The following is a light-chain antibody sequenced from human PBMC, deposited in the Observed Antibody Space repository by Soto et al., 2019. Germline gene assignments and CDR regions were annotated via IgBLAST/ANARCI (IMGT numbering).Light chain of an antibody. Sequence: QSVLTRPASVSGSPGQSITISCTGTSSDVGGYNYVSWYQHHPGKAPKLMIYDVSNRPSGVSNRFSGSKSGNTASLTISGVQAEDEASYYCSSYTTRATVVFGGGTKLTVL. CDR3: SSYTTRATVV. CDR1: SSDVGGYNY. CDR2: DVS. V-gene: IGLV2-14*03. J-gene: IGLJ3*02.